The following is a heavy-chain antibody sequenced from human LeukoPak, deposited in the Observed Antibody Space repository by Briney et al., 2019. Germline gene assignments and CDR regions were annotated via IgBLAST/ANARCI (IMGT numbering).Heavy chain of an antibody. CDR3: ARDLSLGPHHYGEPFDY. CDR1: GYTFTNYG. V-gene: IGHV1-18*01. J-gene: IGHJ4*02. D-gene: IGHD4-17*01. CDR2: ISGYNGNT. Sequence: ASVKVSCKTSGYTFTNYGISWVRQAPGQGPEWMGWISGYNGNTNYVQKSQGRVTMTTDTPTSTAYMELRSLRSDDTAVYYCARDLSLGPHHYGEPFDYWGQGTLVTVSP.